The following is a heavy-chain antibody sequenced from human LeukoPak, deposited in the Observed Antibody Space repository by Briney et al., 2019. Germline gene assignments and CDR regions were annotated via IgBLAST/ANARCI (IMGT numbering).Heavy chain of an antibody. Sequence: ASVKVSCKASGYTFIGYYMHWVRQAPGQGLEGMGCINPNSGGTKYAQKFQGRVTMTRDTSISTAYMELSRLRSDDTAVYYCARVSDIVVVPAPLGVNEFGIWGQGTMVTVSS. CDR2: INPNSGGT. D-gene: IGHD2-2*01. V-gene: IGHV1-2*02. J-gene: IGHJ3*02. CDR3: ARVSDIVVVPAPLGVNEFGI. CDR1: GYTFIGYY.